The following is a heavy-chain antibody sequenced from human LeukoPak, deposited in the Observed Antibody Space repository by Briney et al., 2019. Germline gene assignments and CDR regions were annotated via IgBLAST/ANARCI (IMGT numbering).Heavy chain of an antibody. V-gene: IGHV3-30*03. D-gene: IGHD4-17*01. CDR2: ISYDGSNK. Sequence: PGGSLRLSCAAPGFTFSSYGMHWVRQAPGKGLEWVAVISYDGSNKYYADSVKGRFTISRDNSKNTLYLQMNSLRAEDTAVYYCATGAGDYGYFQHWGQGTLVTVSS. CDR3: ATGAGDYGYFQH. J-gene: IGHJ1*01. CDR1: GFTFSSYG.